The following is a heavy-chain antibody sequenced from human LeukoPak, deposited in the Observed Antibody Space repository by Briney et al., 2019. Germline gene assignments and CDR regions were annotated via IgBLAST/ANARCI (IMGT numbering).Heavy chain of an antibody. D-gene: IGHD3-22*01. V-gene: IGHV3-53*01. CDR1: GFTFSSYG. J-gene: IGHJ3*02. CDR2: IYSDGRT. CDR3: ARGLFLSGYLDAFDI. Sequence: GGSLRLYCAASGFTFSSYGMHWVRQAPGKGLEWVSLIYSDGRTYYADSVKGRCTISRDNSKNTLYLQMNSLRVEDTAVYYCARGLFLSGYLDAFDIWGQGTVVTVSS.